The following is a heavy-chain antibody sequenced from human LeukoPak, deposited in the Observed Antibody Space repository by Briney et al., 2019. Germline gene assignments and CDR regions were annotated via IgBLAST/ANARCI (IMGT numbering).Heavy chain of an antibody. CDR3: ARVPMVRGFTWYYFDF. CDR1: GFTFSTYS. J-gene: IGHJ4*02. Sequence: GGSLRLSCEASGFTFSTYSMNWVRQAPGKGLEWVSVIYSGGSTYYADSVKGRFTISRDNSKNTLQMNTLRAEDTAVYYCARVPMVRGFTWYYFDFWGQGTLVTVSS. D-gene: IGHD3-10*01. CDR2: IYSGGST. V-gene: IGHV3-53*01.